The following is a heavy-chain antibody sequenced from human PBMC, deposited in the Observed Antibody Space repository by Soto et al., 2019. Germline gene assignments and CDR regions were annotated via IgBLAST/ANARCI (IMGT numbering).Heavy chain of an antibody. CDR1: GYIFTSYG. J-gene: IGHJ1*01. CDR3: ARDNGQWLVSD. Sequence: QVQLVQSGAEVKKPGASVKVSCKASGYIFTSYGISWVRQAPGQGLEWMERISTYNGNTKYAQKLQGRVTMTTDTSACTAYMELRSLRSDDTAVYYWARDNGQWLVSDWGQGTLVNVSS. D-gene: IGHD6-19*01. CDR2: ISTYNGNT. V-gene: IGHV1-18*01.